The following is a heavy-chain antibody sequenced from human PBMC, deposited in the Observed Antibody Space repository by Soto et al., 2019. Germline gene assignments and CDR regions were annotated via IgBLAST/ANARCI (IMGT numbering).Heavy chain of an antibody. Sequence: EVQLAESGGGMVQPGGSLSLSGVASGSTFSTYDMHWVRQAPGKGLEYVSSISSNGGTTYYGNSVKGRFTISRDNSKNTLYLQMGSLRAEDMAVYYCVRRVSGNYDYWGQGTLVNVSS. J-gene: IGHJ4*02. D-gene: IGHD1-7*01. CDR2: ISSNGGTT. V-gene: IGHV3-64*01. CDR1: GSTFSTYD. CDR3: VRRVSGNYDY.